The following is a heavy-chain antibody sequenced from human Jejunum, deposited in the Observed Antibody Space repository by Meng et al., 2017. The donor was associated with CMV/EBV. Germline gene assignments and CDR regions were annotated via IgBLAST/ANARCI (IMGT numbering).Heavy chain of an antibody. D-gene: IGHD4-23*01. CDR2: VNAGNGNT. J-gene: IGHJ2*01. V-gene: IGHV1-3*01. CDR3: ASERWGSGYLDL. CDR1: GHPFSNYA. Sequence: SGKASGHPFSNYAMHWVRQAPGQRLEWMGLVNAGNGNTRYSQKFQGRVTISRDTSASTVYMELSSLTSEDTAVYYCASERWGSGYLDLWGRGSLVTVSS.